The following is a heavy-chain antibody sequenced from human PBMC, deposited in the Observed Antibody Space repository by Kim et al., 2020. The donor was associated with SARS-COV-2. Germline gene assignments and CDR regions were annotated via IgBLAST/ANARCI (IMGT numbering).Heavy chain of an antibody. J-gene: IGHJ4*02. V-gene: IGHV3-23*01. CDR3: AKDREGSMAYYYFDY. CDR2: ISGSGSST. CDR1: GFTFSSYA. D-gene: IGHD3-10*01. Sequence: GGSLRLSCAASGFTFSSYAMSWVRQAPGKGLEWVSGISGSGSSTYYADSVKGRFTISRDNSKNTLYLQMNSLEAEDTAVYYCAKDREGSMAYYYFDYWGQGTLVTVSS.